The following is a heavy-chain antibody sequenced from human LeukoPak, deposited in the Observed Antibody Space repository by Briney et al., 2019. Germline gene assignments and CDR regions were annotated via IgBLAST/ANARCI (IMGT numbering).Heavy chain of an antibody. J-gene: IGHJ4*02. V-gene: IGHV3-21*01. CDR1: GFTFSSSS. CDR2: ISGDSTYM. D-gene: IGHD4-17*01. Sequence: GGSLRLSCAASGFTFSSSSMSWVCQAPGKGLEWVSSISGDSTYMYYADSVKGRFTISRDNAKKSLFLQMNSLRDGDTAVYYCARDQDYGFDYWGQGTLVTVSS. CDR3: ARDQDYGFDY.